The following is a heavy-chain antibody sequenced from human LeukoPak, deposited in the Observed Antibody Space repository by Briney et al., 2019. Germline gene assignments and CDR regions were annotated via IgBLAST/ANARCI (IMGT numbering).Heavy chain of an antibody. V-gene: IGHV4-61*02. J-gene: IGHJ3*02. CDR2: IYTSGST. CDR1: GGSISSSSYY. Sequence: SETLSLTCTVSGGSISSSSYYWNWIRQPAGKGLEWIGRIYTSGSTNYNPSLKSRVTISADTSKNQFSLKLSSVTAADTAVYYCARPSTYYYDSSGHGAFDIWGQGTMVTVSS. D-gene: IGHD3-22*01. CDR3: ARPSTYYYDSSGHGAFDI.